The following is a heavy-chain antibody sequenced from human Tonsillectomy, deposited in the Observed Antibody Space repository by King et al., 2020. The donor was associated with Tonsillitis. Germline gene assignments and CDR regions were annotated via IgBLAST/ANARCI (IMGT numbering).Heavy chain of an antibody. CDR3: AKDHHIGWAVAGYFDY. J-gene: IGHJ4*02. Sequence: VQLVESGGGVVQPGRSLRLSCAASGFTFSSYGMHWVRQAPGKGLEWVAVISYDGSNKYYADSVKGRFTISRDNSKNTLYLQMNSLRAEDTAVYYCAKDHHIGWAVAGYFDYWGQGTLVTVSS. V-gene: IGHV3-30*18. CDR1: GFTFSSYG. D-gene: IGHD6-19*01. CDR2: ISYDGSNK.